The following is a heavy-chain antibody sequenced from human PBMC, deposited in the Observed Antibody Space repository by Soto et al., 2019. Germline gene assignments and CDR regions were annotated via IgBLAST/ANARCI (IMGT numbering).Heavy chain of an antibody. V-gene: IGHV4-31*03. J-gene: IGHJ6*02. Sequence: TSETLSLTCTVSGGSISSGGYYWSWIRQHPGKGLEWIGYIYYSGSTYYNPSLKSRVTISVDTSKNQFSLKLSSVTAADTAVYYCARDASGVVPPFYYYGMDVWGQGTTVTVSS. CDR3: ARDASGVVPPFYYYGMDV. CDR2: IYYSGST. D-gene: IGHD3-3*01. CDR1: GGSISSGGYY.